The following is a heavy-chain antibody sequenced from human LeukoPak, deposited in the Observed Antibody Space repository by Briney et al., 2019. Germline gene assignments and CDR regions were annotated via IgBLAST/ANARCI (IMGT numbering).Heavy chain of an antibody. Sequence: GGTLRLSCAASGFTFTNYGMNWVRQAPGKGLEWLSGISPRGGGTYYADSVKGRFTISRDDSKNTLSLQMNSLRAEDTAVYYCARDRGYYYGSGSYYNDHYYYYMDVWGKGTTVTISS. J-gene: IGHJ6*03. CDR3: ARDRGYYYGSGSYYNDHYYYYMDV. D-gene: IGHD3-10*01. CDR1: GFTFTNYG. V-gene: IGHV3-23*01. CDR2: ISPRGGGT.